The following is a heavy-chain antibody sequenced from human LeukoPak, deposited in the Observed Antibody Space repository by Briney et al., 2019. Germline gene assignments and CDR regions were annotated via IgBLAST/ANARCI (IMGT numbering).Heavy chain of an antibody. CDR2: IWYDGSNK. J-gene: IGHJ4*02. D-gene: IGHD3-22*01. V-gene: IGHV3-33*01. CDR1: GFTFSSYG. Sequence: GRSLRLSCAASGFTFSSYGMHWVRQAPGKGLEGVAVIWYDGSNKYYADSVKGRFTISRDNSKNTLYLQMNSLRAEDTAVYYCARDIFGDSSGYYYLPYWGQGTLVTVSS. CDR3: ARDIFGDSSGYYYLPY.